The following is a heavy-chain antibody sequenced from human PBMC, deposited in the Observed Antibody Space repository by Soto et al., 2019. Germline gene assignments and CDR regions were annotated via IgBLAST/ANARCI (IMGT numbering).Heavy chain of an antibody. Sequence: SETLSLTCTVSGGSISSADYYWSWIRQTPGKGLEWIGHIFYSGTTYYNPSLKSRLTISVDTSKNHFSLRLTSVTAADTAVYYCARDLWVEPELYYYGMDVWGQGTTVTVSS. D-gene: IGHD1-1*01. CDR2: IFYSGTT. J-gene: IGHJ6*02. V-gene: IGHV4-30-4*01. CDR1: GGSISSADYY. CDR3: ARDLWVEPELYYYGMDV.